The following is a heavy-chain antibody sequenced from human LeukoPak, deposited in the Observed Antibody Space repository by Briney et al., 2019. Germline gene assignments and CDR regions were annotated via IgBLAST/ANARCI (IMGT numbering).Heavy chain of an antibody. D-gene: IGHD3-22*01. Sequence: SETLSLTCTVSGGSLSGHYWSWIRQPPGKRLEWIGYVSYTGRTKYNPSLQSRVTISIDTSKSQFSLKLTSVTSADTAVYSCARLLDNDTSREPDTFDVWGQGTTVIVSS. CDR1: GGSLSGHY. V-gene: IGHV4-59*11. CDR2: VSYTGRT. CDR3: ARLLDNDTSREPDTFDV. J-gene: IGHJ3*01.